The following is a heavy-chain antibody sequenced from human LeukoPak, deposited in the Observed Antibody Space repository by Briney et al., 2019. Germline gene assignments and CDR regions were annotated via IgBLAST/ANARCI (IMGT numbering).Heavy chain of an antibody. V-gene: IGHV1-18*01. CDR1: VYTFTSYG. Sequence: ASVKVSCKASVYTFTSYGISWVRQAPGQGLEWIGWISAYNGNTKYAQKLQGRVTMTTDTSTSTAYMELRSLRSDDTAVYYCARDSADLDYYGSGSYWWGQGTLVTVSS. D-gene: IGHD3-10*01. CDR3: ARDSADLDYYGSGSYW. J-gene: IGHJ4*02. CDR2: ISAYNGNT.